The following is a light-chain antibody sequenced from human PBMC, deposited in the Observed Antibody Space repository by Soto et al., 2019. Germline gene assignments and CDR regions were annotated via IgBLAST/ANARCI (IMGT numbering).Light chain of an antibody. CDR2: GAS. CDR1: QSVSSNS. Sequence: EIVLTQSPGTLSWSPGESATLSCRASQSVSSNSLAWYQQKPGQTPSLLIYGASSRATGIPDRFSGSGSGTDFTLTISRLEPEEFAVYYCQQYGRSPYTFGQGTKLEIK. J-gene: IGKJ2*01. V-gene: IGKV3-20*01. CDR3: QQYGRSPYT.